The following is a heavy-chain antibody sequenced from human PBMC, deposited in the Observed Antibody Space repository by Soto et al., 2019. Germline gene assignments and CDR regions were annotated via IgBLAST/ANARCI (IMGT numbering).Heavy chain of an antibody. Sequence: SETLSLTCTVSGGSISSSNYYWGWIRQPPGKGLEWIGSIYYSGSTAYNSSLKSRVTMSVDTSKNQLSLRLSSVTAANTAVYYCASPTLGAFDIWGQGTMVTVSS. CDR2: IYYSGST. V-gene: IGHV4-39*01. CDR3: ASPTLGAFDI. J-gene: IGHJ3*02. D-gene: IGHD3-16*01. CDR1: GGSISSSNYY.